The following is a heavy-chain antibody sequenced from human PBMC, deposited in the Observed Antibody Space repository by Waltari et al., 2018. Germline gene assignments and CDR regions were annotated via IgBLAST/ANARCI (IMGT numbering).Heavy chain of an antibody. J-gene: IGHJ3*02. CDR1: GFPLSSYW. V-gene: IGHV3-7*01. Sequence: EVQLVESGGGLVQPGGSLRLSCAASGFPLSSYWMSWVRQAPGKGLEWVANIKKDGSDEDYVDSVRGRFTISRDNAKNSLYLQMNSLRPEDTAVYYCARDQWFAFDIWGQGTMVTVSS. CDR3: ARDQWFAFDI. D-gene: IGHD3-22*01. CDR2: IKKDGSDE.